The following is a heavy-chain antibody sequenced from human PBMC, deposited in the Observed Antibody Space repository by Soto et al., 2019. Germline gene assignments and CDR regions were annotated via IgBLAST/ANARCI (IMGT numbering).Heavy chain of an antibody. CDR2: ISYDGSNK. CDR3: AKDFVPNYASYYYYGMDV. CDR1: GFTFSSYG. D-gene: IGHD1-7*01. Sequence: PGGSLRLSCAASGFTFSSYGMHWVRQAPGKGLEWVAVISYDGSNKYYADSVKGRFTISRDNSKNTLYLQMNSLRAEDTAVYYCAKDFVPNYASYYYYGMDVWGQGTTVTAP. J-gene: IGHJ6*02. V-gene: IGHV3-30*18.